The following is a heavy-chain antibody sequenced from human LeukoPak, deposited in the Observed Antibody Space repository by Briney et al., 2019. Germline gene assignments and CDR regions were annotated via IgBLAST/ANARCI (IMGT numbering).Heavy chain of an antibody. Sequence: GESLKISCKGSGYSFTNTWIAWVRQMPGKGLEWVGSIFPADSDTRNSPSFRGQVTISADKSTSTAYLQWSSLKASDTAIYYCARVGYSSYGMDVWGKGTTVTVSS. V-gene: IGHV5-51*01. J-gene: IGHJ6*03. CDR1: GYSFTNTW. D-gene: IGHD3-22*01. CDR3: ARVGYSSYGMDV. CDR2: IFPADSDT.